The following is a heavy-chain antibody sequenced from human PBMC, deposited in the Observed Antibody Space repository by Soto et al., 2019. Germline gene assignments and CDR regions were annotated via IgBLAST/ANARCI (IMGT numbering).Heavy chain of an antibody. CDR3: AREGSSSGPDYEY. J-gene: IGHJ4*02. Sequence: GGSMRLSCALLGFTFSKACMYRVRQALGKGLQLVGRIKCKTDGGTGDYTAPVKGRFTLSRVDSENMLFLQMNSLKTEDTAVYYCAREGSSSGPDYEYWGQGTLVTVSS. D-gene: IGHD3-22*01. CDR2: IKCKTDGGTG. CDR1: GFTFSKAC. V-gene: IGHV3-15*07.